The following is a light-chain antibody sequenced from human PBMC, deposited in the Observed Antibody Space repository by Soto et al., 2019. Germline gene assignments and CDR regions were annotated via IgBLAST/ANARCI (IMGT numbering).Light chain of an antibody. V-gene: IGKV3-20*01. CDR1: QSVTSNY. J-gene: IGKJ1*01. CDR3: QEYGSSLNWK. CDR2: AAS. Sequence: EVVLTQSPGTVSLSPGERATLSCRASQSVTSNYLAWYQQKPGQAPRLLIYAASSRATGIPDRFSGSGSGKNFSLTISRLEPEDFAVYYWQEYGSSLNWKFGQGTKVEIK.